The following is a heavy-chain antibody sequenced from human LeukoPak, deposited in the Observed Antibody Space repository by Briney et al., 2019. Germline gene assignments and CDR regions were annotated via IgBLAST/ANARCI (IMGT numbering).Heavy chain of an antibody. D-gene: IGHD4-11*01. V-gene: IGHV1-8*03. CDR1: GYTFTSYD. Sequence: ASVKVSCKASGYTFTSYDINWVRQATGQGLEWMGWMNPNSGNTGYAQKFQGRVTITRNTSISTAYMELSSLRSEDTAVYYCARARYQRDDYSNYDYYSYYMDVWGKGTTVTVSS. J-gene: IGHJ6*03. CDR2: MNPNSGNT. CDR3: ARARYQRDDYSNYDYYSYYMDV.